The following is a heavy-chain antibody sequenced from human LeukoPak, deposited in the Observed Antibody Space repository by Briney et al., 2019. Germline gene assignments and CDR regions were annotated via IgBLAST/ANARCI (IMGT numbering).Heavy chain of an antibody. V-gene: IGHV6-1*01. CDR2: TYYRSKWYN. CDR1: GDSVSSNSAA. Sequence: SQTLSLTCAISGDSVSSNSAAWNWIRQSPSRGLEWLGRTYYRSKWYNDYEVSVKSRITINPDTSKNQFSLQLSSVTAADTAVYYCARGLGNDENYWGQGTLVTVSS. J-gene: IGHJ4*02. CDR3: ARGLGNDENY. D-gene: IGHD1-1*01.